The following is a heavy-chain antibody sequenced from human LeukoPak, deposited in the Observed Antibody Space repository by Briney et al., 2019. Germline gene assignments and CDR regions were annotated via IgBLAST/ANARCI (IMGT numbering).Heavy chain of an antibody. D-gene: IGHD5-18*01. CDR3: TSRGYSSAEKNYYYYMDV. CDR1: GFTFSGSA. Sequence: PGGSLRLSCAASGFTFSGSAMHWVRQASGKGLEWVGRIRSKANSYATAYAASAKGRFTISRDDSKNTAYLQMNSLKTEDTAVYYCTSRGYSSAEKNYYYYMDVWGKGTTVTISS. CDR2: IRSKANSYAT. J-gene: IGHJ6*03. V-gene: IGHV3-73*01.